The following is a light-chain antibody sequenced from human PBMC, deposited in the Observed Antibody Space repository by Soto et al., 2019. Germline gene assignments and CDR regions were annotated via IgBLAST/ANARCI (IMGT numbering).Light chain of an antibody. CDR1: QNVSGSY. V-gene: IGKV3-20*01. Sequence: EIVLTQSPGTLSLSPGGSATLSCRVSQNVSGSYLAWYQQKPGQAPRLLIYGASSRASGIPDRFSGSGSGTDFTLSISRLDPEDFAVYYCQQYGSSPPTTFGQGTRLEI. CDR2: GAS. J-gene: IGKJ5*01. CDR3: QQYGSSPPTT.